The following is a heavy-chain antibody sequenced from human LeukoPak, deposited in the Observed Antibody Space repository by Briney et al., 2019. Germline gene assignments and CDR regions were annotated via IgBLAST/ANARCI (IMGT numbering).Heavy chain of an antibody. V-gene: IGHV3-53*04. CDR3: AEGVVPAAIVFAFDY. CDR2: IYSGGST. J-gene: IGHJ4*02. Sequence: GGSLRLSCAASGFTVSSNYMSWVRQAPGKGLEWVSVIYSGGSTYYADSVKGGFTISRHNSKNTLYLQMNSLRAEDMALYYCAEGVVPAAIVFAFDYWGQGTLVTVSS. CDR1: GFTVSSNY. D-gene: IGHD2-2*01.